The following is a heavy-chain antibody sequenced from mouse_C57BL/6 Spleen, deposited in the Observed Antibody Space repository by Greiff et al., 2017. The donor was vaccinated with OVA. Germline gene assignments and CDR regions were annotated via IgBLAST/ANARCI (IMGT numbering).Heavy chain of an antibody. D-gene: IGHD3-2*02. CDR3: ARHSSGLFAY. V-gene: IGHV1-69*01. J-gene: IGHJ3*01. CDR1: GYTFTSYW. CDR2: IDPSDSYT. Sequence: VQLQQPGAELVMPGASVKLSCKASGYTFTSYWMHWVKQRPGQGLEWIGEIDPSDSYTNYNQKFKGKSTLTVDKSSSTAYMQLSSLTSEDSAVYYCARHSSGLFAYWGQGTLVTVSA.